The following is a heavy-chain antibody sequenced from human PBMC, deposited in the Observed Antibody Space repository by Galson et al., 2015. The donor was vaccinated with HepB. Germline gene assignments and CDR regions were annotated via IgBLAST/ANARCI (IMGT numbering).Heavy chain of an antibody. CDR2: ISDGST. CDR3: AELSLEWLLSNDY. J-gene: IGHJ4*02. Sequence: LRLSCAVSGFTLSNSATGWVCQAPGKGLAWVSIISDGSTHYADSVKGRSTISRDNSKSTVYLQMNSLRAEDTAVYYCAELSLEWLLSNDYWGQGTLVTVSS. D-gene: IGHD3-3*01. CDR1: GFTLSNSA. V-gene: IGHV3-23*01.